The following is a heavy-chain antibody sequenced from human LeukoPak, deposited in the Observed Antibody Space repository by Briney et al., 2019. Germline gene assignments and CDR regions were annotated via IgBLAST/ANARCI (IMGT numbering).Heavy chain of an antibody. J-gene: IGHJ4*02. D-gene: IGHD3-10*01. CDR3: ARVGLAFGGVDY. Sequence: GGSLRPSCAASGFTFSSYSMNWVRQAPGKGLEWVSSISSSSGYIYYADSVKGRFTISRDNAKNSLYLQMNSLRAEDTAVYYCARVGLAFGGVDYWGQGTLVTVSS. CDR2: ISSSSGYI. CDR1: GFTFSSYS. V-gene: IGHV3-21*01.